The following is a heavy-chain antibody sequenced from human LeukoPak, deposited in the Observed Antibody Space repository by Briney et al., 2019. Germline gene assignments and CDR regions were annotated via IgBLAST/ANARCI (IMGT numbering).Heavy chain of an antibody. CDR1: GYSISSGYY. CDR2: IYNSGST. V-gene: IGHV4-38-2*02. Sequence: SETLSLTCTVSGYSISSGYYWGWIRQAPGKGLEWIGSIYNSGSTYYDPSLKSRVTISVDMSKNQFSLKMSSVTAADTAVYYCARAYSSSWYWNWFDPWGQGTLVTVSS. CDR3: ARAYSSSWYWNWFDP. D-gene: IGHD6-13*01. J-gene: IGHJ5*02.